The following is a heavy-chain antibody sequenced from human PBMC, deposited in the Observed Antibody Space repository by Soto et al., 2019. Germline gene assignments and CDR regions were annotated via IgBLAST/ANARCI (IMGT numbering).Heavy chain of an antibody. D-gene: IGHD6-13*01. CDR1: GFTFTSYG. J-gene: IGHJ5*02. V-gene: IGHV3-30*03. Sequence: QVQLVESGGGVVQPGRSLRLSCAASGFTFTSYGMHWVRQAPGKGLEWVAVISYDGFNRYYGDSVKGRFTISRDDSKNTLDLQLNSLRPEDTAVYYCAMDARIAVAKGALCNWFDPWGQGTLVTVSS. CDR2: ISYDGFNR. CDR3: AMDARIAVAKGALCNWFDP.